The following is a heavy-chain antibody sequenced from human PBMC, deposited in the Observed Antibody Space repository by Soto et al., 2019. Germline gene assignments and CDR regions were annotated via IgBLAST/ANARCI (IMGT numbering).Heavy chain of an antibody. J-gene: IGHJ6*02. Sequence: QVQLVQSGAEVKKPGSSVRVSCKASGTIFSSYTISWVRQAPGQGLEWMGRIIPILGETNSAQKFQGRVTLTADKSTNTAYMELNSLRLGDTAGYYCARGLGGRMDDWGQGTTVTVSS. CDR1: GTIFSSYT. CDR2: IIPILGET. CDR3: ARGLGGRMDD. D-gene: IGHD3-16*01. V-gene: IGHV1-69*08.